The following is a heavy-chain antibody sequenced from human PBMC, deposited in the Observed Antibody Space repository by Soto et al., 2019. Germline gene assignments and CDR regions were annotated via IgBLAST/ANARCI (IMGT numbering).Heavy chain of an antibody. J-gene: IGHJ6*02. CDR2: INPNTGGT. Sequence: ASVKVSCKASGFSLTGYYFHWIRAAPGQGLEWLEWINPNTGGTTYAQKFQGRVTLTWDTSINTAYMELSSLRPDDTAMYYCARERYQVLSEGMDVWGQGTSVTVSS. V-gene: IGHV1-2*02. D-gene: IGHD3-16*01. CDR3: ARERYQVLSEGMDV. CDR1: GFSLTGYY.